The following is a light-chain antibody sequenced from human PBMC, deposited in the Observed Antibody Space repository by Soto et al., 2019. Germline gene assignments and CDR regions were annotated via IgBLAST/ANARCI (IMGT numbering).Light chain of an antibody. J-gene: IGKJ1*01. CDR1: ESVSSNY. CDR3: QQYGTSLWT. CDR2: GAS. V-gene: IGKV3-20*01. Sequence: EMVLTQSPGTLSLSPGERATLSCRASESVSSNYVAWYQQKPGQAPRLLIYGASSRATRIPDRISGSGSGTDFTLTISRLEPEDFAVYYCQQYGTSLWTFGQGTKVEIK.